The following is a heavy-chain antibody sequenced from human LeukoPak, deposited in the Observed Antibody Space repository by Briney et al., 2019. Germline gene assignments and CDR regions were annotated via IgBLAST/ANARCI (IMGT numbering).Heavy chain of an antibody. CDR2: INHSGST. CDR3: ARLDIVVTMDV. D-gene: IGHD2-2*01. V-gene: IGHV4-34*01. CDR1: GGSFSGYY. Sequence: SETLSLTCAVYGGSFSGYYWNWIRQPPGKGLEWIGEINHSGSTNYNPSLKSRVTISVDTSKNQFSLKLSSVTAADTAVYYCARLDIVVTMDVWGKGTTVTISS. J-gene: IGHJ6*04.